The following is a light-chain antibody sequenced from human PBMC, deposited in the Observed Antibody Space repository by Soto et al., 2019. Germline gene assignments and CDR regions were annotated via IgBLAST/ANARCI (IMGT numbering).Light chain of an antibody. V-gene: IGKV3-11*01. CDR3: QLRSNWPPYT. Sequence: EIVLTQSPATLSLSPGERATLSCRAIQSVSSYLACYQQKPCQAPRLLIYDASNRATGITARFSGSGSGTDFSLTISSREPEVFAVYYCQLRSNWPPYTFGQVTKLEIK. CDR1: QSVSSY. J-gene: IGKJ2*01. CDR2: DAS.